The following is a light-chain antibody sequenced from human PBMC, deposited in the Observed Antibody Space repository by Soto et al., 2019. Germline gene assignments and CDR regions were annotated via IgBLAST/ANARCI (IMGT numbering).Light chain of an antibody. CDR2: DAS. Sequence: EIVLTQSPATLSLSPGERATLSCRVSQSVSSYLAWYQQKPGQAPRLLIYDASNRATGIPARFSGSGSGTDFTLTISSLEPEDFAVYYCQHYNSYSEAFGQGTKVELK. J-gene: IGKJ1*01. V-gene: IGKV3-11*01. CDR1: QSVSSY. CDR3: QHYNSYSEA.